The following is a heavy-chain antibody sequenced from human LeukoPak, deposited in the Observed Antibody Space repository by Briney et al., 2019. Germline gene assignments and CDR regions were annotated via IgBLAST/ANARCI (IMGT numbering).Heavy chain of an antibody. D-gene: IGHD6-19*01. Sequence: PGGSLRLSCAASGFTFSTYAMSWVRQAPGKGLEWVSAISGSGGSTYYADSAKGRFTISRDNSKNTLYLQMNSLRAEDTAVYYCAKGAVAGTIYCYFDYWGQGTLVTVSS. J-gene: IGHJ4*02. CDR1: GFTFSTYA. CDR2: ISGSGGST. CDR3: AKGAVAGTIYCYFDY. V-gene: IGHV3-23*01.